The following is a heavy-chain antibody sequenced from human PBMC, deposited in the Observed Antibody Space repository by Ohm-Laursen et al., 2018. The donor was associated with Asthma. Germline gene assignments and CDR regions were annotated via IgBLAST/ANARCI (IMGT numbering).Heavy chain of an antibody. D-gene: IGHD5-12*01. CDR2: INAGSGNT. Sequence: SVKVSCKASGYTFTNYDINWVRQATGQRLEWMGWINAGSGNTKYSQKFQGRVTITRDTSASTAYMELSRLRSDDTAVYYCAAYYSGYENWGQGTLVTVSS. V-gene: IGHV1-3*01. CDR1: GYTFTNYD. CDR3: AAYYSGYEN. J-gene: IGHJ4*02.